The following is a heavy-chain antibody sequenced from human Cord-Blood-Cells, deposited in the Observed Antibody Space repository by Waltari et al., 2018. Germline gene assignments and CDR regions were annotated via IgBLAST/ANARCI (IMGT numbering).Heavy chain of an antibody. CDR3: ARAGKSSIAARRYFQH. D-gene: IGHD6-6*01. Sequence: QVQLVQSGAEVKKPGASVKVSCKASGYTFTGYYMHWVRQAPGQGLEWRGWINPNRGGTNYAQKFQGRVTMTRDTSISTAYMELSRLRSDDTAVYYCARAGKSSIAARRYFQHWGQGTLVTVSS. CDR2: INPNRGGT. V-gene: IGHV1-2*02. J-gene: IGHJ1*01. CDR1: GYTFTGYY.